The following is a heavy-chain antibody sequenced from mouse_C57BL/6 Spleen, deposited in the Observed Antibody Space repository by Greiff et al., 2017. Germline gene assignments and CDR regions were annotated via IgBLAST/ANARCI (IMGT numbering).Heavy chain of an antibody. CDR1: GFNIKDDY. Sequence: VQLQQSGAELVRPGASVKLSCTASGFNIKDDYMHWVKQRPEQGLEWIGWIDPENGDTEYASKFQGKATITADTCSNTAYLQLSSLTSEDTAVYYCTTSNYGAMDYWGQGTSVTVSS. CDR3: TTSNYGAMDY. J-gene: IGHJ4*01. CDR2: IDPENGDT. D-gene: IGHD2-5*01. V-gene: IGHV14-4*01.